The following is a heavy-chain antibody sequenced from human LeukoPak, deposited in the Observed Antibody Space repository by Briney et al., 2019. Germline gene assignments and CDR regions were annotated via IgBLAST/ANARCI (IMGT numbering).Heavy chain of an antibody. D-gene: IGHD4-17*01. V-gene: IGHV3-48*03. J-gene: IGHJ4*02. CDR3: ARAGNYGDYVFDS. CDR2: ISRRGTTI. CDR1: GFTFSTYA. Sequence: PGGSLRLSCAASGFTFSTYAMNWVRQAPGKGLERVSYISRRGTTIYYADSVKGRFTISRDNAKNSLYLQMNSLRAEDTAVYYCARAGNYGDYVFDSWGQGTLVTVSS.